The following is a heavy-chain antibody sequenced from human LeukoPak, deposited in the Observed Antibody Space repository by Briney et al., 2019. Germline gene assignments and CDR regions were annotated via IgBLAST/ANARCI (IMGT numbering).Heavy chain of an antibody. CDR3: AKDYGSGCMDV. Sequence: GRSLRLSCAASGFTFSSYGMHWVRQAPGKGLEWVAVISYDGSNKYYADSVKGRFTTSRDNSKNTLYLQMNSLRAEDTAVYYCAKDYGSGCMDVWGQGTTVTVSS. V-gene: IGHV3-30*18. CDR1: GFTFSSYG. D-gene: IGHD3-10*01. J-gene: IGHJ6*02. CDR2: ISYDGSNK.